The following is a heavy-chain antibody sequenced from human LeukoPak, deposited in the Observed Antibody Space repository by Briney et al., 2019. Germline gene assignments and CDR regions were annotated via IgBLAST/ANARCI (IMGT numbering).Heavy chain of an antibody. CDR1: GFIFSNYG. J-gene: IGHJ4*02. Sequence: HPGRSLRLSCAASGFIFSNYGMHWPRQAPGKGPEWVTGIDYNGRKTYYADSVKGRFTLSRDDSKSTLYLQMNSLRSEDTAVYYCARDLAFFALSLGGQGTLVTVSS. CDR3: ARDLAFFALSL. V-gene: IGHV3-30*12. D-gene: IGHD3/OR15-3a*01. CDR2: IDYNGRKT.